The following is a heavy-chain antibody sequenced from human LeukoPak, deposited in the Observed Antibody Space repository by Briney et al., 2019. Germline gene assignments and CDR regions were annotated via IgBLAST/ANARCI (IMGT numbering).Heavy chain of an antibody. CDR2: IYYSRST. D-gene: IGHD3-10*01. CDR3: ARAIWYYGSLPDY. J-gene: IGHJ4*02. Sequence: PSETLSLTCTVSGGSISSYYWSWIRQPPGKGLEWIGYIYYSRSTNYNPSLKSRVTISVDTSKNQFSLKLSSVTAADTAVYYCARAIWYYGSLPDYWGQGTLVTDSS. V-gene: IGHV4-59*01. CDR1: GGSISSYY.